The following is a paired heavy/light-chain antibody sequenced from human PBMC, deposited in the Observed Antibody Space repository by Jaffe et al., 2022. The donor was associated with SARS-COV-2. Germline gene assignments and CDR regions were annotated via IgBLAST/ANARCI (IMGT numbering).Light chain of an antibody. CDR2: WAS. CDR3: LQYYETPWT. CDR1: QTVLYKSNKKNF. V-gene: IGKV4-1*01. J-gene: IGKJ1*01. Sequence: DIVMTQSPDSLAVSLGERATINCRSSQTVLYKSNKKNFLAWYQKKPGQPPKALISWASTRGSGVPDRFSGSGSGTDFTLTISSLQAEDVAVYYCLQYYETPWTFGQGTKV.
Heavy chain of an antibody. CDR1: GVNFNTAW. CDR3: CTDLGYYDSSGYPH. V-gene: IGHV3-15*01. CDR2: SKSQNSGGAT. D-gene: IGHD3-22*01. J-gene: IGHJ4*02. Sequence: EVQLVESGGGLVRPGGSLTLSCAASGVNFNTAWMNWVRQAPGKGLEWVGRSKSQNSGGATDLGAPMKGRFAISRDDSRNTLFLHMTSLRTEDTAVYYCCTDLGYYDSSGYPHWGQGTLVTVSS.